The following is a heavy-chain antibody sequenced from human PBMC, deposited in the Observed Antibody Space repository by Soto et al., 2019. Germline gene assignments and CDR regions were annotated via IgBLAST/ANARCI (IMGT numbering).Heavy chain of an antibody. CDR1: GGSISSGGYY. CDR3: ARGSRYCSGGSCYHFDY. Sequence: SETLSLTCTVSGGSISSGGYYWSWIRQHPGKGLEWIGYIYYSGSTYYNPSLKSRVTISVDTSKNQFSLKLSSVTAADTAVYYCARGSRYCSGGSCYHFDYWGQGTLVTVSS. D-gene: IGHD2-15*01. J-gene: IGHJ4*02. V-gene: IGHV4-31*03. CDR2: IYYSGST.